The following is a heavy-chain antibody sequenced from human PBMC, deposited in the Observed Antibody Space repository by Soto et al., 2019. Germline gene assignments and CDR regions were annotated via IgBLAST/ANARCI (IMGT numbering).Heavy chain of an antibody. J-gene: IGHJ4*01. V-gene: IGHV4-30-4*01. CDR2: IYSSGST. D-gene: IGHD3-10*01. CDR1: GGSIISGTYY. Sequence: QVQLQESGPGLVKPSQTLSLTCTVSGGSIISGTYYWSWIRQPPGNGLEWIGYIYSSGSTYYNPSRKSRGTPSLDPSKNQFSLKLVSVTAADTAFYYCARSIGRYWGHGTLVNVSS. CDR3: ARSIGRY.